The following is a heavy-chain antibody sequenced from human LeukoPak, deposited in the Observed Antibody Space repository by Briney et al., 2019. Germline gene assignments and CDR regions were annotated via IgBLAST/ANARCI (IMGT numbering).Heavy chain of an antibody. J-gene: IGHJ4*02. CDR3: ARGRNTVDYGDYGRAYFDY. D-gene: IGHD4-17*01. Sequence: SETLSLTCAVYGGSFSGYYWSWIRQPPGKGLEWIGEINHSGSTNYNPSLKSRVTISVDTSKNQFSLKLSSVTAADAAVYYCARGRNTVDYGDYGRAYFDYWGQGTLVTVSS. V-gene: IGHV4-34*01. CDR1: GGSFSGYY. CDR2: INHSGST.